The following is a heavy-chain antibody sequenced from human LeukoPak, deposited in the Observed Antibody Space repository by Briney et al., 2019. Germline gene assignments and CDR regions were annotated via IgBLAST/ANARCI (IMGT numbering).Heavy chain of an antibody. CDR1: GGSISGSSYY. D-gene: IGHD4-17*01. CDR2: IYYSGST. Sequence: SETLSLTCTVSGGSISGSSYYWGWIRQPPGKGLEWIGSIYYSGSTYYNPSLKSRVTISVDTSKNQFSLKLNSVTATDTAVYYCARRYADSGFDYWGQGTLVTVSS. CDR3: ARRYADSGFDY. J-gene: IGHJ4*02. V-gene: IGHV4-39*01.